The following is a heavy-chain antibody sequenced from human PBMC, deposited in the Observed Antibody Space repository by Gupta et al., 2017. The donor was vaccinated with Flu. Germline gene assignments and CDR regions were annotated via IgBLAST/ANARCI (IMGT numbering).Heavy chain of an antibody. Sequence: EVQLVESGGGVVRPGGSLRLSCAASGFTLDDYGMGWVRQAPGKGLEWVSGINWNGGSTGYADSVKGRFTISRDNAKNSLYLQMNSLRAEDTALYHCARVPSLTGEPLGAFDIWGQGTMVTVSS. CDR1: GFTLDDYG. J-gene: IGHJ3*02. CDR3: ARVPSLTGEPLGAFDI. D-gene: IGHD7-27*01. V-gene: IGHV3-20*01. CDR2: INWNGGST.